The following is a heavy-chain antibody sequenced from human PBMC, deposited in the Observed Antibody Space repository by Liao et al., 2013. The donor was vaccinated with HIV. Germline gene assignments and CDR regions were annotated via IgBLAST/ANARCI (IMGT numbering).Heavy chain of an antibody. V-gene: IGHV4-59*01. CDR1: GASISIFY. CDR3: ARAGGYGGNWFDP. D-gene: IGHD4-23*01. J-gene: IGHJ5*02. Sequence: QVQLQESGPGLVKPSETLSLTCTVSGASISIFYWTWIRQPPGKGLEWIGYVYYNGRTNYNPSLKSRVTISVDTSKIQFSLKLSSVTAADTAVYYCARAGGYGGNWFDPWGQGTLVTVSS. CDR2: VYYNGRT.